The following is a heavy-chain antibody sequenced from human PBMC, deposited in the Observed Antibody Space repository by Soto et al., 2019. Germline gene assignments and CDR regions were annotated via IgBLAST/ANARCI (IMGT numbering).Heavy chain of an antibody. V-gene: IGHV3-74*01. J-gene: IGHJ4*02. D-gene: IGHD3-3*01. CDR2: INSDGSST. Sequence: EVQLVESGGGLVRPGGSLRLSCAASGFTFSSYWMHWVRQAPGKGLVWVSRINSDGSSTSYADSVKGRFTISRDNAKNTLYLQMNSLSAEDTAVYYCARGVPYYDFWSGYYFDYWGQGTLVTVSS. CDR1: GFTFSSYW. CDR3: ARGVPYYDFWSGYYFDY.